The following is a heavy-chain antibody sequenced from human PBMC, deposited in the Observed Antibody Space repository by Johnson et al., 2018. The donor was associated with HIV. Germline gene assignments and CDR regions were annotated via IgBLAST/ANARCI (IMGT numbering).Heavy chain of an antibody. D-gene: IGHD1-26*01. Sequence: QMQLVESGGGVVQPGRSLRLSCAASGFTFSTYALHWVRQAPGKGLEWVAVISYDGSNKYYADSVKGRFTISIDNSKNTLYLQMNSLRAEDTAVYYCARVRRSGTYYVDAFDIWGQGTMVTVSS. CDR2: ISYDGSNK. CDR1: GFTFSTYA. J-gene: IGHJ3*02. V-gene: IGHV3-30*04. CDR3: ARVRRSGTYYVDAFDI.